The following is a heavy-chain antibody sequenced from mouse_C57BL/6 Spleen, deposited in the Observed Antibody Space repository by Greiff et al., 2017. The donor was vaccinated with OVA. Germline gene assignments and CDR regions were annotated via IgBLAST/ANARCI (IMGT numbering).Heavy chain of an antibody. CDR1: GFSLTSYG. V-gene: IGHV2-2*01. J-gene: IGHJ4*01. CDR2: IWSGGST. CDR3: ARGYDYAMDY. Sequence: QVQLQQSGPGLVQPSQSLSITCTVSGFSLTSYGVHWVRQSPGKGLEWLGVIWSGGSTDYNAAFISRLSISKDNSKSQVFFKMNSLQADDTAIYYCARGYDYAMDYWGQGTSVPVSS. D-gene: IGHD2-2*01.